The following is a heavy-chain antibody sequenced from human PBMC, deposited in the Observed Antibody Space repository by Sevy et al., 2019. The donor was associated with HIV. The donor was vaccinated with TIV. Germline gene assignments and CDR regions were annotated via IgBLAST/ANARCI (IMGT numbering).Heavy chain of an antibody. CDR1: GCTFSDYY. Sequence: GGSLRLSCAASGCTFSDYYMSWIRQAPGKGLEWVSYIRSSGSTIYYADSVKGRFTISRDNAKNSLCLQMNSLRAEDTAVYYCARVPAYYDFWSGYKGMDVWCQGTTVTVSS. CDR2: IRSSGSTI. V-gene: IGHV3-11*04. CDR3: ARVPAYYDFWSGYKGMDV. D-gene: IGHD3-3*01. J-gene: IGHJ6*02.